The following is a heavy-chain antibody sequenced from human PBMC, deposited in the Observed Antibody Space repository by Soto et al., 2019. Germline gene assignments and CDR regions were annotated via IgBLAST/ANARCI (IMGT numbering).Heavy chain of an antibody. CDR3: AREDMSGTYYFDS. CDR1: GGSVSSETHF. V-gene: IGHV4-61*03. J-gene: IGHJ4*02. D-gene: IGHD1-26*01. Sequence: SETLSLTCAVFGGSVSSETHFWSWIRQPPGKGLEWIGYIYHSGITNSNPSLKGRLTISVDKSTNHFSLSLASVTAADTAIYYCAREDMSGTYYFDSWGQGTRVTVSS. CDR2: IYHSGIT.